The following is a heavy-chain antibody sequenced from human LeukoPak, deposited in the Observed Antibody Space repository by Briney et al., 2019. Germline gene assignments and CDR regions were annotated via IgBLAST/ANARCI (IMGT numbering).Heavy chain of an antibody. D-gene: IGHD2-21*02. Sequence: SETLSLTCAVYGGSFSGYYWSWIRQPPGKGLEWIGEINHSGSTNYNPSLKGRVTISVDTSKNQFSLKLSSVTAADTAVYYCARYCGGDCYSGLNWFDPWGQGTLVTVSS. CDR3: ARYCGGDCYSGLNWFDP. V-gene: IGHV4-34*01. CDR2: INHSGST. CDR1: GGSFSGYY. J-gene: IGHJ5*02.